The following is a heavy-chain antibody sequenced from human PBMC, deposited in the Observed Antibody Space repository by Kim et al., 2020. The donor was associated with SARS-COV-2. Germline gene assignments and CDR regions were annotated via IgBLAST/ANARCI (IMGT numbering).Heavy chain of an antibody. J-gene: IGHJ6*02. Sequence: LKSRVTISVDTSKNQFSLKLSSVTAADTAVYYCASTDTAMDYYYYGMDVWGQGTTVTVSS. V-gene: IGHV4-59*01. CDR3: ASTDTAMDYYYYGMDV. D-gene: IGHD5-18*01.